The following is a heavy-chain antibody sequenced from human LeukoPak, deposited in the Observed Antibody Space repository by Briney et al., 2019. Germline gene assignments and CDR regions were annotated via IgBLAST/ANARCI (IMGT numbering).Heavy chain of an antibody. J-gene: IGHJ4*02. D-gene: IGHD4-17*01. V-gene: IGHV4-38-2*02. CDR1: GYSISSGYY. CDR2: IYHSGST. Sequence: SETLSLTCTVSGYSISSGYYWGWIRQPPGKGLEWIGSIYHSGSTNYNPSLKSRVTISVDTSKNQFSLKLSSVTAADTAVYYCARGVMGYGDLFDYWGQGTLVTVSS. CDR3: ARGVMGYGDLFDY.